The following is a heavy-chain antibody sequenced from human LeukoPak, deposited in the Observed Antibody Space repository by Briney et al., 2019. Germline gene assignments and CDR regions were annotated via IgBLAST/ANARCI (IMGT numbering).Heavy chain of an antibody. D-gene: IGHD6-13*01. Sequence: GESLRLSCAASGVTVSTSYMIWVRQAPGKGLEWVSVIYGEGNTYYADSVKGQFTISRDDSKNTLSLQMTSLRAADTVIYYCARDSTTWSRAGYWGQGTLVTVSS. V-gene: IGHV3-53*01. J-gene: IGHJ4*02. CDR2: IYGEGNT. CDR1: GVTVSTSY. CDR3: ARDSTTWSRAGY.